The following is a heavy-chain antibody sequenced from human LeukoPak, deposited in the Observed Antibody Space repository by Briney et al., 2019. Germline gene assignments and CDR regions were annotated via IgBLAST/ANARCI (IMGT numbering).Heavy chain of an antibody. CDR1: GYSFTSYW. CDR2: IYPGDSDT. V-gene: IGHV5-51*01. Sequence: GESLKISCKGSGYSFTSYWIGWVRQMPGKGLEWMGIIYPGDSDTRYSPSFQGQVTISADKSISTAYLQWSSLKASDTAMYYCARHVGLGWPHYYYYMDVWGKGTTVTVSS. J-gene: IGHJ6*03. D-gene: IGHD5-24*01. CDR3: ARHVGLGWPHYYYYMDV.